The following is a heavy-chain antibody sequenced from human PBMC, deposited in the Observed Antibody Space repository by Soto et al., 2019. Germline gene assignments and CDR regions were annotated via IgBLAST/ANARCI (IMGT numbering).Heavy chain of an antibody. D-gene: IGHD2-15*01. CDR2: MNPNSGNT. V-gene: IGHV1-8*01. CDR3: ARGVAYCSGGSCYEQFDY. J-gene: IGHJ4*02. Sequence: QVKLVQSGAEVKKPGASVKVSCKASGYTFTSYDINWVRQATGQGLEWMGWMNPNSGNTGYAQKFQGRVTMTRNTAISTAYMELSSLRSEDTAVYYCARGVAYCSGGSCYEQFDYWGQGTLVTVSS. CDR1: GYTFTSYD.